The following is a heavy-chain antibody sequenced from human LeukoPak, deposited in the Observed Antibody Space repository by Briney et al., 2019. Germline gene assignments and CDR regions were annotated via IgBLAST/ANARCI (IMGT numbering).Heavy chain of an antibody. J-gene: IGHJ6*03. CDR2: IYYTGTT. Sequence: SETLSLTCTVSGGSISNTNYYWAWIRQPPGRGLEWIGSIYYTGTTFDNPSLKSRVTLSVDTSKNQFSLRLSSVTAADTAVYYCARLVPAAITFWYYYYMDVWGKGTTVTVSS. V-gene: IGHV4-39*07. CDR3: ARLVPAAITFWYYYYMDV. D-gene: IGHD2-2*02. CDR1: GGSISNTNYY.